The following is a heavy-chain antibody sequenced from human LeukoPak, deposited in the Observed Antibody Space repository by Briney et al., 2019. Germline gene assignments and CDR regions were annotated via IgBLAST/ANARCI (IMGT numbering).Heavy chain of an antibody. V-gene: IGHV3-43D*03. CDR3: TKGRRDGYTWPPDY. CDR1: GFTFDDYA. J-gene: IGHJ4*02. CDR2: ISWNGGST. Sequence: GGSLRLSCAASGFTFDDYAMHWVRQAPGKGLEWVSLISWNGGSTYYADSVKGRFTIPRDNSKNSLYLQMNSLRAEATASYYCTKGRRDGYTWPPDYWGQGTLVTVSS. D-gene: IGHD5-24*01.